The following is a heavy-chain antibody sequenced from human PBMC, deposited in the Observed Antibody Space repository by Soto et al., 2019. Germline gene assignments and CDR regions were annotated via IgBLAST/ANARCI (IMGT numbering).Heavy chain of an antibody. Sequence: EVQLLESGGGLEQPGGSLRLSCAASGFTFSNYAMNWVRQAPGEGLEWVSAISGNGGSTFYADSVKGRFTISRDNPKNTLYLQMNSLRADDTAVYYCAKGPLAGTTKYDLDYWGQGALVTVSS. CDR2: ISGNGGST. CDR3: AKGPLAGTTKYDLDY. J-gene: IGHJ4*02. D-gene: IGHD1-1*01. V-gene: IGHV3-23*01. CDR1: GFTFSNYA.